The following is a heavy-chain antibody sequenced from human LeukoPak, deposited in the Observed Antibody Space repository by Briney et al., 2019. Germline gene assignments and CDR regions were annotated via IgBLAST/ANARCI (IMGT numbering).Heavy chain of an antibody. J-gene: IGHJ6*03. Sequence: SETLSLTCAVYGGSFSGYYWSWIRQPPGKGLEWIGEINHSGSTNYNPSLKSRVTISVDTSKNQFSLKLSSVTAADTATYYCARYGYTVGYWEDYYYYFMDVWGKGTTVTVSS. CDR2: INHSGST. D-gene: IGHD5-18*01. V-gene: IGHV4-34*01. CDR1: GGSFSGYY. CDR3: ARYGYTVGYWEDYYYYFMDV.